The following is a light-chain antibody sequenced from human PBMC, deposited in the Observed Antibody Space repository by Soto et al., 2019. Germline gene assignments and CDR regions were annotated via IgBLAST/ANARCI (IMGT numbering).Light chain of an antibody. J-gene: IGKJ2*01. CDR1: QSVSSSH. CDR2: GAS. Sequence: DIVLTQSPGTLSLSPGEGATLSCRASQSVSSSHLAWYQQKPGQAPRLVIYGASSRATGIPDRVSGSGSGTDFTLTISRLEHEDFAVYYCQQYGGSPLYTFGQGTTLEIK. V-gene: IGKV3-20*01. CDR3: QQYGGSPLYT.